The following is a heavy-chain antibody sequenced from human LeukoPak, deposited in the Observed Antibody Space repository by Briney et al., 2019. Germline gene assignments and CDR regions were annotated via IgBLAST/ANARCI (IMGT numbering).Heavy chain of an antibody. Sequence: GGSLRLSCAASGFIFSNYAMMWVRQAPGKGLEWVSSVTGSGGGTFYADSVKGRFTISRDNSQSTIYLQMNSLGAEDTAVYYCAKGAASALVDWFDPWGQGTLVTVSS. V-gene: IGHV3-23*01. CDR2: VTGSGGGT. CDR3: AKGAASALVDWFDP. CDR1: GFIFSNYA. J-gene: IGHJ5*02. D-gene: IGHD6-25*01.